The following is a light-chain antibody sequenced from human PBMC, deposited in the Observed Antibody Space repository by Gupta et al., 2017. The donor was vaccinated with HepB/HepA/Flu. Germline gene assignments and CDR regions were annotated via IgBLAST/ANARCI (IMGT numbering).Light chain of an antibody. CDR1: HSLVYGDGRTY. CDR3: MQNVQRPYA. V-gene: IGKV2D-29*01. Sequence: DIVMTQTPLPLSVTPGQPASISCRSSHSLVYGDGRTYLYWFVHKPGHRPPLLIYSVSNRVSGVPDRFSGSGSGTDFTLKISRVEADDVGMYYCMQNVQRPYAFGRGTKVE. CDR2: SVS. J-gene: IGKJ4*01.